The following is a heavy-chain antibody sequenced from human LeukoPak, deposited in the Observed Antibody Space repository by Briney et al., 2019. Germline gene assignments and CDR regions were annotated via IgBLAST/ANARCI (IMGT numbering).Heavy chain of an antibody. J-gene: IGHJ6*02. D-gene: IGHD4-17*01. CDR1: GGSISSRDNY. CDR2: IYYSGNT. Sequence: SETLSLTCTVSGGSISSRDNYGGWFRQPPGKGLEWIGSIYYSGNTYYNPSLESRVTISVDTSKNQFSLKVSSATASDTAVYYCARQDTLTHYYVMDVWGQGTTVTVSS. CDR3: ARQDTLTHYYVMDV. V-gene: IGHV4-39*01.